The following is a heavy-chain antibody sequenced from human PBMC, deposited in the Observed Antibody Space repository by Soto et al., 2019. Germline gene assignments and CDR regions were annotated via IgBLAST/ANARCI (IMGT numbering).Heavy chain of an antibody. CDR1: GFTFDDYA. Sequence: EVQLVESGGGLVQPGRSLRLSCAASGFTFDDYAMHWVRQAPGKGLEWVSGISWNSGSIGYADSVKGRFTISRDNAKNSLYLQMNSLRADDTALYYCATGEGSSGYYSLFDYWGQGTLVTVSS. CDR2: ISWNSGSI. J-gene: IGHJ4*02. CDR3: ATGEGSSGYYSLFDY. V-gene: IGHV3-9*01. D-gene: IGHD3-22*01.